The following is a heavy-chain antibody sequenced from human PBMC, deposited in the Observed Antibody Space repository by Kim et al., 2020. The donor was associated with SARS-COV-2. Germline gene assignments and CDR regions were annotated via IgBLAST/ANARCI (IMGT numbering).Heavy chain of an antibody. J-gene: IGHJ6*02. D-gene: IGHD4-4*01. V-gene: IGHV4-4*02. CDR3: ARDCRIVTTPGYYYYGMDV. Sequence: SRVTISVDKSKNQFSLKLSSVTAADTAVYYCARDCRIVTTPGYYYYGMDVWGQGTTVTVSS.